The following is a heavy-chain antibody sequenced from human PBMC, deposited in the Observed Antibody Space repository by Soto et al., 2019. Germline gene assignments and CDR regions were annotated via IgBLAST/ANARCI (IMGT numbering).Heavy chain of an antibody. D-gene: IGHD6-6*01. CDR1: GGSISSGDYY. Sequence: QVQLQESGPGLVKPSQTLSLTCTVSGGSISSGDYYWSWIRQPPGKGLEWIGYIYHSGSTYYNPSLTGRVTISVDTSNNQFSLKLSSVTAADTAVYCCARERPDGARLDPWGQGTLVTVSS. J-gene: IGHJ5*02. CDR2: IYHSGST. V-gene: IGHV4-30-4*01. CDR3: ARERPDGARLDP.